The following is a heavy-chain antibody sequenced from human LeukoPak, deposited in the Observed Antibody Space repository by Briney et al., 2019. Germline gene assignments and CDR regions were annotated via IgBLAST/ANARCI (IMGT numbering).Heavy chain of an antibody. CDR1: EFSVSSNY. J-gene: IGHJ4*02. V-gene: IGHV3-66*01. Sequence: PGGSLRLSCAASEFSVSSNYMTWVRQAPGKGLECVSIIYSGGTTYYAGSVRGRFTISRDNSKNTLYLQMDRLRVEDTAVYYCARKSDSLMLRGGDCWGQGTLVTVSS. CDR3: ARKSDSLMLRGGDC. CDR2: IYSGGTT. D-gene: IGHD3-10*01.